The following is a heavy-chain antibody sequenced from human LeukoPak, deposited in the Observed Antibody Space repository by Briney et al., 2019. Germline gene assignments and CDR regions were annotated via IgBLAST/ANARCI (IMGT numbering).Heavy chain of an antibody. V-gene: IGHV5-10-1*01. CDR1: GSTFTSYW. CDR2: IDPSDSYT. J-gene: IGHJ4*02. Sequence: GESLQISCKGSGSTFTSYWISWGRPVPGKGLEWMGRIDPSDSYTNYSPSFQGHVTISADKSISTAYLQWSSLKASDTAMYYCARQSWFGEFENWGQGTLVTVSS. CDR3: ARQSWFGEFEN. D-gene: IGHD3-10*01.